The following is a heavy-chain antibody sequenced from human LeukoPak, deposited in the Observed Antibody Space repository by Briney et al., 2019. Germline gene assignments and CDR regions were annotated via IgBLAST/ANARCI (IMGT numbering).Heavy chain of an antibody. D-gene: IGHD2-2*01. CDR2: ISGSGGST. J-gene: IGHJ6*02. V-gene: IGHV3-23*01. CDR3: ARDDIVVVGSNYYHYGMDV. Sequence: GGSLRLSCAASGFTFSSYAMSWVRQAPGKGLEWVSAISGSGGSTYYADSVKGRFTISRDNSKNTLYLQMNSLRAEDTAVYYCARDDIVVVGSNYYHYGMDVWGQGTTVTVSS. CDR1: GFTFSSYA.